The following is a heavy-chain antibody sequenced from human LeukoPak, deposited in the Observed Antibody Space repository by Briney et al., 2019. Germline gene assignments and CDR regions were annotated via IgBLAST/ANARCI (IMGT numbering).Heavy chain of an antibody. CDR1: GGSISSYY. D-gene: IGHD6-13*01. J-gene: IGHJ3*02. Sequence: SETLSLTCTVSGGSISSYYWSWVRQPPGKGLEWVGYIYYSGSTNYNPSLKSRVTISVDTSKNQFSLKLRSLDAADTAVYYCARSHPPAYSSSWFRSFDIWGQGTMVTVSS. V-gene: IGHV4-59*01. CDR3: ARSHPPAYSSSWFRSFDI. CDR2: IYYSGST.